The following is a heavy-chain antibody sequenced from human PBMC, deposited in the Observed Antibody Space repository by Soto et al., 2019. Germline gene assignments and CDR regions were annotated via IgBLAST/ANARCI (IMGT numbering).Heavy chain of an antibody. J-gene: IGHJ3*02. Sequence: SGFTFSSFGMQWVRQAPGKGLEWVAGISESGINKYYADSVKGRFTISRDNSQNTLYLQMNSVRAEDTAVYYSTNLVGSAALDIWGQGTMGTVAS. CDR1: GFTFSSFG. V-gene: IGHV3-30*18. D-gene: IGHD2-8*02. CDR2: ISESGINK. CDR3: TNLVGSAALDI.